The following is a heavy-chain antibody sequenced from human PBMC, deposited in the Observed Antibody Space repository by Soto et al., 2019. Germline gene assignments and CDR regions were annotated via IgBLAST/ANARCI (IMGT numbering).Heavy chain of an antibody. V-gene: IGHV4-4*02. CDR1: GGSISSSNW. J-gene: IGHJ2*01. CDR3: ARTASISTVTVVITPYWHFDL. D-gene: IGHD3-22*01. CDR2: IYHTGST. Sequence: QVQLQESGPGLVKPSGTLSLTCAVSGGSISSSNWWSWVRQTPEKGLEWIGEIYHTGSTNYNPSLEGRVIMSVDTSRNQFSLNLNSVTAADTAIYYCARTASISTVTVVITPYWHFDLWGRGTLVTVSS.